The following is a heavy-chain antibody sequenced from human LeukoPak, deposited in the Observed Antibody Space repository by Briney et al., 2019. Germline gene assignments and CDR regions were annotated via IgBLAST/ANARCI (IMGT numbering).Heavy chain of an antibody. J-gene: IGHJ6*03. V-gene: IGHV1-8*03. CDR3: ARGALYCSSTSCYGHYYMDV. CDR1: GYTFTSYD. Sequence: ASVKVSCKASGYTFTSYDINWVRQATGQGLEWMGWMNPNSGNTGYAQKFQGRVTITRNTSISTAYMELSSLRSEDTAVYYCARGALYCSSTSCYGHYYMDVWGKGTTVTVSS. D-gene: IGHD2-2*01. CDR2: MNPNSGNT.